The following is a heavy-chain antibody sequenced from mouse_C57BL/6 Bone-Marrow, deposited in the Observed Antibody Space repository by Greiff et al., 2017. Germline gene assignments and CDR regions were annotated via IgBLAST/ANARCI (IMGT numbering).Heavy chain of an antibody. CDR3: ARRGGRYCDV. J-gene: IGHJ1*03. V-gene: IGHV5-17*01. CDR1: GFTFSDYG. Sequence: EVKLMESGGGLVKPGGSLKLSCAASGFTFSDYGMHWVRQAPEKGLAWVAYISSGSSTIYYADTVKGRFTISRDNAKNTLFLQMTSRRSEDTAMYYGARRGGRYCDVWGTGTTVTVSS. CDR2: ISSGSSTI.